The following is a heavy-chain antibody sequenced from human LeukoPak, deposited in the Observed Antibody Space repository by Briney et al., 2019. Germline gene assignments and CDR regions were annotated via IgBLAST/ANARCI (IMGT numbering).Heavy chain of an antibody. J-gene: IGHJ4*02. CDR3: ARSPPRGDYSGSASHYNR. CDR1: GGSFTAYY. D-gene: IGHD3-10*01. Sequence: SETLSLTCAVHGGSFTAYYWIWIRQPPGKGLEWIGEINHSGSANYNPSLKSRVTTSVDASKNQFSLRLRSVTAADTAVYFCARSPPRGDYSGSASHYNRWGPGTLVTVSS. V-gene: IGHV4-34*01. CDR2: INHSGSA.